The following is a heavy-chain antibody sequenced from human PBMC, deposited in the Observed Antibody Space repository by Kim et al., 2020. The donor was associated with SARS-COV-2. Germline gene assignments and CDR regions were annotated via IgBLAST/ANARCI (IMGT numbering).Heavy chain of an antibody. D-gene: IGHD4-4*01. V-gene: IGHV3-23*01. Sequence: GGSLRLSCAASGFTFSSSAMTWVRQAPGKGLEWVSVISPTGGTTHYADSVKGRFTISRDNSKNTLYMQINSLRAEDTAIYHCAKDHSMGSWGQGTLVTVSS. CDR1: GFTFSSSA. CDR2: ISPTGGTT. J-gene: IGHJ5*01. CDR3: AKDHSMGS.